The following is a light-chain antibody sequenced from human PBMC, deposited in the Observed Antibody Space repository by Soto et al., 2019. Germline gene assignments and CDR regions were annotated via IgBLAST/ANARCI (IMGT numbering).Light chain of an antibody. Sequence: EIVLTQSPGTLSLSPGERATLSCRASQTVNSSYLAWYQRKPGQGPRLLIYGASSRATGTPDRFSGSGSGTDFTLTINRLEPEDFALYYCQQYGSSPPTFGQGTKVDIK. J-gene: IGKJ1*01. V-gene: IGKV3-20*01. CDR2: GAS. CDR1: QTVNSSY. CDR3: QQYGSSPPT.